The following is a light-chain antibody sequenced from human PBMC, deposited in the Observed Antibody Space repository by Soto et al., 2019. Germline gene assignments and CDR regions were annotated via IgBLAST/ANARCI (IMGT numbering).Light chain of an antibody. V-gene: IGKV3-11*01. CDR3: QHRSNWLA. CDR2: DAS. Sequence: EIVLTQCPGTLYLSPGERATLSCRASQSVSKNYLAWYQQKPGQAPRLLIYDASNRATGIPARLSGSGSGTEFTLTITSLEPEDFAVYYCQHRSNWLAFGGGTKVDI. CDR1: QSVSKNY. J-gene: IGKJ4*01.